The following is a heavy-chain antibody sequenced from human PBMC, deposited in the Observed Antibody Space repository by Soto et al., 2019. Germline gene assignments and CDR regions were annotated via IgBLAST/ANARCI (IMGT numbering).Heavy chain of an antibody. Sequence: QVQLQESGPGLVRPSQTLFLTCTVSGGSISSGDYYWGWIRQPPGKGLEWIGYIYFRGNTYYNPSLKSRIXXSXAXXKNQCSLKLSSMTAADTAVYYCAGLRAAAAGTVDYWGQGTLVTVSS. CDR1: GGSISSGDYY. J-gene: IGHJ4*02. V-gene: IGHV4-30-4*01. CDR2: IYFRGNT. CDR3: AGLRAAAAGTVDY. D-gene: IGHD6-13*01.